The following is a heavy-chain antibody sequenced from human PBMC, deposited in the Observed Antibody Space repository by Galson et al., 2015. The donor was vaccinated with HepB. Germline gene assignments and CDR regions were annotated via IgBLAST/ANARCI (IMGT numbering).Heavy chain of an antibody. D-gene: IGHD6-13*01. CDR3: ARSERSSWYGWFDA. V-gene: IGHV1-18*01. CDR2: ISDYNSNT. Sequence: SVKVSCKASGYTFSNYGVSWVRQAPGRGLEWMGWISDYNSNTKYAQKFEDRVTMTTDTSTSTAYMELRSLRSDDTAVYYCARSERSSWYGWFDAWGQGTLVTVSS. J-gene: IGHJ5*02. CDR1: GYTFSNYG.